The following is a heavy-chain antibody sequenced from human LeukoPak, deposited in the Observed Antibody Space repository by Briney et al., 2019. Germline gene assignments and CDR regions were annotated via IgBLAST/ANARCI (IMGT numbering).Heavy chain of an antibody. CDR1: VGSISRAGYY. CDR3: ASVVPPATNYFDW. D-gene: IGHD2-2*01. Sequence: SETLSLTCTVSVGSISRAGYYWTWIRQYPGEGLEWIGYIYYRGSTYYNPSLKSRVTISVDTSKNQYSRRLRCVTAADTAVYYCASVVPPATNYFDWWGKGTLVSVSS. J-gene: IGHJ4*02. V-gene: IGHV4-31*03. CDR2: IYYRGST.